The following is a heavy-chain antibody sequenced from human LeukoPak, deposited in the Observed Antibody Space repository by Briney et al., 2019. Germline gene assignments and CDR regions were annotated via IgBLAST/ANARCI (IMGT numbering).Heavy chain of an antibody. V-gene: IGHV1-8*01. CDR1: GYTFTSYD. CDR2: MNPNSGNT. Sequence: ASVKVSCKASGYTFTSYDINWVRQATGQGLEWMGWMNPNSGNTGYAQKFQGRVTMTRNTSISTAYMELSSLRSKDTAVYYCARGSPRRMVRGVYYFDYWGQGTLVTVSS. J-gene: IGHJ4*02. D-gene: IGHD3-10*01. CDR3: ARGSPRRMVRGVYYFDY.